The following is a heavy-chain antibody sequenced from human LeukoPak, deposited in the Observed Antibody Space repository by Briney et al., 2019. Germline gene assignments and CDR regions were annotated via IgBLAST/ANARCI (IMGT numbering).Heavy chain of an antibody. CDR1: GFTFSSYS. CDR2: ISSSSSYI. V-gene: IGHV3-21*01. CDR3: ARSQALGVYYDY. D-gene: IGHD2-8*01. J-gene: IGHJ4*02. Sequence: GGSLRLSCAASGFTFSSYSMNWVRQAPGTGLEWVSSISSSSSYIYYADSVKGRFTISRDNAKNSLYLQMNSLRAEDTAVYYCARSQALGVYYDYWGQGTLVTVSS.